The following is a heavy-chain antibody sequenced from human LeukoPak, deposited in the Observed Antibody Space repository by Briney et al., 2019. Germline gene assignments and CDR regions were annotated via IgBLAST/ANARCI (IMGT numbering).Heavy chain of an antibody. J-gene: IGHJ4*02. V-gene: IGHV3-21*04. D-gene: IGHD1-1*01. CDR1: GFTLSSHT. CDR2: ISTNDI. CDR3: AKVDNWKYGHHDY. Sequence: PGGSLRLSCAASGFTLSSHTMNWVRQAPGRGLEWVSAISTNDIQYADSVKGRFTISRDNAKNSLYLQMDSLRAEDTAVYYCAKVDNWKYGHHDYWGQGTLVTVSS.